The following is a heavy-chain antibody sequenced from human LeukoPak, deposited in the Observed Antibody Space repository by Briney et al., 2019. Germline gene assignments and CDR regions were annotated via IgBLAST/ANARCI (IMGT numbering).Heavy chain of an antibody. CDR1: GFTFSSYG. CDR3: ARDQLLWFGELSCGLDS. D-gene: IGHD3-10*01. V-gene: IGHV3-33*01. Sequence: PGGSLRLSCAASGFTFSSYGMHWVRQAPGKGLEWVAVIWYDGSNKYYADSVKGRFTISRDNSKNTLYLQMNSLRAEDTAVYYCARDQLLWFGELSCGLDSWGQGTLVTVSS. J-gene: IGHJ4*02. CDR2: IWYDGSNK.